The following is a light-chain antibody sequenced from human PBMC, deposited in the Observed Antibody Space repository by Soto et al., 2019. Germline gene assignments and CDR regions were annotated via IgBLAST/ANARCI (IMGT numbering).Light chain of an antibody. CDR3: QSYDDSLSVHYV. Sequence: VLTQPPSVSGAPGQRVTISCTGSSSNIGSTYDVQWYQQLPGTAPKLLIHGNTDRPSGVPDRFSGSKSGTSASLAITGLQADDEADYYCQSYDDSLSVHYVFGTGTKVTVL. V-gene: IGLV1-40*01. J-gene: IGLJ1*01. CDR2: GNT. CDR1: SSNIGSTYD.